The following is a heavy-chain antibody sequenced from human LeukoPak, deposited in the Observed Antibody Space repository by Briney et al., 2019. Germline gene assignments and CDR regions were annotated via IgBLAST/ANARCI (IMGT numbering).Heavy chain of an antibody. Sequence: GGSLRLSCAASGFTFSSYWMHWVRQAPGKVLVWVSRINSDGSSTSYADSVKGRFTISRDNAKNTLYLQMNSLRAEDTAVYYCARVDSSGWYYYYGMDVWGKGTTVTVSS. CDR2: INSDGSST. V-gene: IGHV3-74*01. CDR1: GFTFSSYW. CDR3: ARVDSSGWYYYYGMDV. D-gene: IGHD6-19*01. J-gene: IGHJ6*04.